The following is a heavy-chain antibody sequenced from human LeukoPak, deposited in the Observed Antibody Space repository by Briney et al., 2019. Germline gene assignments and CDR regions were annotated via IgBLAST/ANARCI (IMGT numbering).Heavy chain of an antibody. J-gene: IGHJ4*02. CDR2: IYYSGST. Sequence: PSETLSLTCTVSGGSISSYYWSWIRQPPGKGLEWIGYIYYSGSTNYNPSLKSRVTISVDTSKNQFSLKLSSVTAADTAVYYCAREPPAERRDYWGQGTLVTVSS. D-gene: IGHD1-1*01. V-gene: IGHV4-59*12. CDR1: GGSISSYY. CDR3: AREPPAERRDY.